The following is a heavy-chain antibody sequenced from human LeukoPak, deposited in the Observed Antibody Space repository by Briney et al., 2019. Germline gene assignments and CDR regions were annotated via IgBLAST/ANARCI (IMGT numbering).Heavy chain of an antibody. V-gene: IGHV4-39*07. Sequence: SETLSLTCTVSGGSISSSSYYWGWIRQPPGKGLEWIGSIYYSGSTYYNPSLKSRVTISVDTSKNQFSLKLSSVTAADTAVYYCARGPPMVYVNWFDPWGQGTLVTVSS. J-gene: IGHJ5*02. CDR2: IYYSGST. D-gene: IGHD2-8*01. CDR1: GGSISSSSYY. CDR3: ARGPPMVYVNWFDP.